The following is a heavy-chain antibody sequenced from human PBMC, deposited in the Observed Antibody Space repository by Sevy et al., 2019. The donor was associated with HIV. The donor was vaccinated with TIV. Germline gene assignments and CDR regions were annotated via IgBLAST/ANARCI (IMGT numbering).Heavy chain of an antibody. D-gene: IGHD3-9*01. CDR1: GLIFTDYA. CDR3: AKRQLGYLDDVDY. CDR2: IGDSGGRT. J-gene: IGHJ4*02. V-gene: IGHV3-23*01. Sequence: GGSLRLSCAASGLIFTDYAITWVRQAPGKGLEWVSGIGDSGGRTYYADSVKGRFTISRDNSKNTLYLQMNSLRAEDTAVYFCAKRQLGYLDDVDYWGQGTLVTVSS.